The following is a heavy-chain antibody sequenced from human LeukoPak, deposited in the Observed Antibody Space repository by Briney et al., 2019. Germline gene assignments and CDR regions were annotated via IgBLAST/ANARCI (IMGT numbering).Heavy chain of an antibody. CDR3: AKDVATVGIVDF. CDR2: ISWDGNSI. CDR1: GFTFDDNM. V-gene: IGHV3-43*01. Sequence: PGGSLRLSCAASGFTFDDNMMHWVRQAPGKGLEWVALISWDGNSIYYADSVKGRFTISRDNGKNSLYLQMLNLRTEDTAFYYCAKDVATVGIVDFWGQGTLVTVSS. J-gene: IGHJ4*02. D-gene: IGHD2-21*01.